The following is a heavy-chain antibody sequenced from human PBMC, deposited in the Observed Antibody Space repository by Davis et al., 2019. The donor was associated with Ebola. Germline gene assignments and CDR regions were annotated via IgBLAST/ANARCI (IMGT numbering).Heavy chain of an antibody. Sequence: PGGSLRLSCAAYGFTFSSYWMSWVRQAPGKGLEWVSFISSSSNYIYYADSVKGRFTVSRDNAKNSLYLQMNSLRAEDTAVYYCVRDPALVVTGGGWFFGLWGRGTLVTVSS. CDR1: GFTFSSYW. CDR3: VRDPALVVTGGGWFFGL. V-gene: IGHV3-21*01. J-gene: IGHJ2*01. D-gene: IGHD2-21*02. CDR2: ISSSSNYI.